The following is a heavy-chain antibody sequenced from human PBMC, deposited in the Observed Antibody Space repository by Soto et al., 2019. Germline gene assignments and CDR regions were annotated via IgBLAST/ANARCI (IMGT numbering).Heavy chain of an antibody. CDR3: AKDIGVVVAAKAFDI. CDR2: ISWNSGSI. CDR1: GFTFDDYA. D-gene: IGHD2-15*01. Sequence: EVLLVESGGGLVQPGRSLRLSCAASGFTFDDYAMHWVRQAPGKGLEWVSGISWNSGSIGYADSVKGRFTISRDNAKNSLYLQMNSLRAEDTALYYCAKDIGVVVAAKAFDIWGQGTMVTVSS. J-gene: IGHJ3*02. V-gene: IGHV3-9*01.